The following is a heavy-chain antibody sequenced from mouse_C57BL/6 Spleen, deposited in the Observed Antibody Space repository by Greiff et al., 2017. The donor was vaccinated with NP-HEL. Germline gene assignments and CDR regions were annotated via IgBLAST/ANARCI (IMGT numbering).Heavy chain of an antibody. CDR3: AREGVVYFGY. J-gene: IGHJ2*01. CDR1: GFTFSDYY. CDR2: INYDGSST. D-gene: IGHD1-1*02. V-gene: IGHV5-16*01. Sequence: EVMLVESEGGLVQPGSSMKLSCTASGFTFSDYYMAWVRQVPEKGLEWVANINYDGSSTYYLDSLKSRFIISRDNAKNILYLQMSSLKSEDTATYYCAREGVVYFGYWGQGTTLTVSS.